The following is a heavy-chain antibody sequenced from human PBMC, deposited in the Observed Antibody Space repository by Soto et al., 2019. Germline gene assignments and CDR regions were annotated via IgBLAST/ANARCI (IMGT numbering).Heavy chain of an antibody. V-gene: IGHV3-13*01. Sequence: GGSLRLSCAASGFTFSSYDMHWVRQATGKGLEWVSAIGTAGDTYYPGSVKGRFTISRENAKNSLYLQMNSLRAGDTAVYYCARGYGAYYYYYGMDVWSQGTTVTVSS. CDR1: GFTFSSYD. CDR2: IGTAGDT. D-gene: IGHD4-17*01. CDR3: ARGYGAYYYYYGMDV. J-gene: IGHJ6*02.